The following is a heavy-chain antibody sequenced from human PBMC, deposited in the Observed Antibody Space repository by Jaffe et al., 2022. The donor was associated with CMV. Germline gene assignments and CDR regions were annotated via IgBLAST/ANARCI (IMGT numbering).Heavy chain of an antibody. V-gene: IGHV3-49*04. CDR1: GFTFGDYA. CDR2: IRSKAYGGTT. J-gene: IGHJ4*02. Sequence: EVQLVESGGGLVQPGRSLRLSCTASGFTFGDYAMSWVRQAPGKGLEWVGFIRSKAYGGTTEYAASVKGRFTISRDDSKSIAYLQMNSLKTEDTAVYYCTRVSDSSGYYYLYYFDYWGQGTLVTVSS. CDR3: TRVSDSSGYYYLYYFDY. D-gene: IGHD3-22*01.